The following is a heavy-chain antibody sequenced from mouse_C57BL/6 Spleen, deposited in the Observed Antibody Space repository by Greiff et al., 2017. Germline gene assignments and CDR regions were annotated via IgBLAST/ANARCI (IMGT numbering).Heavy chain of an antibody. CDR3: ARGLYYFDY. D-gene: IGHD3-3*01. Sequence: QVQLQQPGAELVMPGASVKLSCKASGYTFTSYWMHWVKQRPGQGLEWIGEIDPSDSYTNYNQKFKGKSTLTVDKSSSTAYMQLSSLTSEDSAVYYCARGLYYFDYWGQGTTLTGSS. J-gene: IGHJ2*01. CDR2: IDPSDSYT. V-gene: IGHV1-69*01. CDR1: GYTFTSYW.